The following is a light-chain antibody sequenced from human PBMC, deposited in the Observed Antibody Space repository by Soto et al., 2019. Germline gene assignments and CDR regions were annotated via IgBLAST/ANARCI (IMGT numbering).Light chain of an antibody. CDR3: QQYNDKWT. J-gene: IGKJ1*01. CDR2: KAS. CDR1: QSISSW. V-gene: IGKV1-5*03. Sequence: DIQMTQSPSTLSASVGDRVTITCRASQSISSWLAWYQQKPGKAPNLLIYKASSLQSGVPSRFSGSGSGTEFTLTISSLQPDDCGTYYCQQYNDKWTFGPETKVDIK.